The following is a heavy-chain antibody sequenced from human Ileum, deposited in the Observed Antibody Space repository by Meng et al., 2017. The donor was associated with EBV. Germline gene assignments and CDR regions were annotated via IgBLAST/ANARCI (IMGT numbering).Heavy chain of an antibody. Sequence: GQRQGAGAGLVKPSQTPSPPCSVSGGSISSGAYHCSCIRQPRGKGLWWVGNSGSPSYNPSLRSRLTISVDPSKNQFSLRLDSATAADTAVYYCAIYAEGAGGKGYWGQGTLVTVSS. D-gene: IGHD6-13*01. V-gene: IGHV4-30-4*01. J-gene: IGHJ4*02. CDR2: NSGSP. CDR3: AIYAEGAGGKGY. CDR1: GGSISSGAYH.